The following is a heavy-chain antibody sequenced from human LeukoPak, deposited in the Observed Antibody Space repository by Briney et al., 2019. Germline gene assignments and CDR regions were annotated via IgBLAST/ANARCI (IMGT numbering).Heavy chain of an antibody. CDR1: GYTFTDYY. CDR3: ASISEVWSGYYTVHFDY. Sequence: ASVKVSCXTSGYTFTDYYIHWVRQAPGQGLEWMGRINPNSGDTDYAQKFQGRVTMTRDTSISTAYMELSGLRSDDTAVYYCASISEVWSGYYTVHFDYWGQGTLVTVSS. D-gene: IGHD3-3*01. V-gene: IGHV1-2*06. J-gene: IGHJ4*02. CDR2: INPNSGDT.